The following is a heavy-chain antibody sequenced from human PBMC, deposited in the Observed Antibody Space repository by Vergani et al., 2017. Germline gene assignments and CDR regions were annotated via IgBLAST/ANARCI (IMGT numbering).Heavy chain of an antibody. CDR1: GGTFSSYA. V-gene: IGHV1-69*01. Sequence: QVQLVQSGAEVKKPGSSVKVSCKASGGTFSSYAISWVRQAPGQGLEWMGGIMPIFGTANYAQKFQGRVTITADESTSTAYMELSSLRSEDTAVSSCASRIVEMATITSGYYYYYGIDVWGQGTTVTVSS. D-gene: IGHD5-24*01. J-gene: IGHJ6*02. CDR2: IMPIFGTA. CDR3: ASRIVEMATITSGYYYYYGIDV.